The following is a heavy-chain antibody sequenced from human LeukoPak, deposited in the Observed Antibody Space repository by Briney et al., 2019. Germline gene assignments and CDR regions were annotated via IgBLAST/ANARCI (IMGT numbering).Heavy chain of an antibody. D-gene: IGHD3-10*01. CDR3: ASSYGSGSYGLLDY. J-gene: IGHJ4*02. Sequence: SETLSLTSAVYGGSFCGYYWSWLRQPPGKGLEWMGEINHSVSTNYNPSLKSRVTISVGTSKNQFSLKLSSVTAADTAVYYCASSYGSGSYGLLDYWGQGTLVTVSS. V-gene: IGHV4-34*01. CDR1: GGSFCGYY. CDR2: INHSVST.